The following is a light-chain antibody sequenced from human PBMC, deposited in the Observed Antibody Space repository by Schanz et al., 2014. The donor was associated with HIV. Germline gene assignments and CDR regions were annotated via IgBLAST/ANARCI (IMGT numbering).Light chain of an antibody. Sequence: QSALTQPPSASGSLGQSVTISCTGTSDDVGGYNYVSWYQQHPGRAPKLIIYEVNKRSSGVPDRFSGSKSGNTASLTVSGLQAEDEADYYCASYAGSNKFVVFGGGTKLTVL. V-gene: IGLV2-8*01. CDR1: SDDVGGYNY. J-gene: IGLJ2*01. CDR3: ASYAGSNKFVV. CDR2: EVN.